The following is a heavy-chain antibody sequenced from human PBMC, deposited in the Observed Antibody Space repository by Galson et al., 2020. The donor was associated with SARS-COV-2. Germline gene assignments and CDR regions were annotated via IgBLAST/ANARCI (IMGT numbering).Heavy chain of an antibody. CDR3: ARDYGSGSYAFDI. Sequence: GGTLRLSCAASGFTISRNGMHWVRQAPGQGLEWVAFIRNDGRDKYYVDSVKGRFTMSRDNSKNTLYLQMNSLRAEDTAVYHCARDYGSGSYAFDIWGQGTMVTVSS. J-gene: IGHJ3*02. D-gene: IGHD3-10*01. V-gene: IGHV3-30*02. CDR1: GFTISRNG. CDR2: IRNDGRDK.